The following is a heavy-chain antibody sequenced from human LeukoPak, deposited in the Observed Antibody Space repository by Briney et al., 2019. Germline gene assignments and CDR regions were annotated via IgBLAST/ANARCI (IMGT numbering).Heavy chain of an antibody. CDR3: ARDFEGVHRTTNSYTYYYYMDV. V-gene: IGHV3-53*01. Sequence: GGSLRLSCAASGFTVSDNYMTWVRQAPGKGLEWVSIIYGGSTYYADSVKGRFTISRDNSKNTVYLQMNSLRAEDTAVYYCARDFEGVHRTTNSYTYYYYMDVWGRGTTVIVSS. CDR1: GFTVSDNY. CDR2: IYGGST. D-gene: IGHD2/OR15-2a*01. J-gene: IGHJ6*03.